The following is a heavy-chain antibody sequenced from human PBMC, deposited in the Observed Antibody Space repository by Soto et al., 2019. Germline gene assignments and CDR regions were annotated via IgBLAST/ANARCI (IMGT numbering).Heavy chain of an antibody. V-gene: IGHV4-31*03. J-gene: IGHJ4*02. CDR3: ARTTSWYGDDY. CDR2: IYYSGST. Sequence: SETLSLTCTVSGGSISSGGYYWSWIRQHPGKGLEWIGYIYYSGSTYYNPSLKSRVTISVDTSKNQFSLKLGSVTAADTAVYYCARTTSWYGDDYWGQGTLVTVSS. D-gene: IGHD6-13*01. CDR1: GGSISSGGYY.